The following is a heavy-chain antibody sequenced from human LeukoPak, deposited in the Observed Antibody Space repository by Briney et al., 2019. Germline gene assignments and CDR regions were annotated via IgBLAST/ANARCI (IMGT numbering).Heavy chain of an antibody. J-gene: IGHJ4*02. CDR2: IYYSGST. CDR3: ARGLRQLVRSWHY. Sequence: SETLSLTCTVSGGSISSYYWSWIRQPPGKGLEWIGYIYYSGSTNYNPSLKSRVAISVDTSKNQFSLKLSSVTAADTAVYYCARGLRQLVRSWHYWGQGTLVTVSS. D-gene: IGHD6-6*01. CDR1: GGSISSYY. V-gene: IGHV4-59*12.